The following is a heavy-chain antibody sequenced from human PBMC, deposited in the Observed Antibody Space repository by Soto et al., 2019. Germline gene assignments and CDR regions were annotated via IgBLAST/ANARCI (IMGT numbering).Heavy chain of an antibody. J-gene: IGHJ6*02. Sequence: ASVKFSCNASGYTFTSYGVTWVRQAPGQGLEWVGCISAHYGHTNYAQKFQDRVTMTTDTXXSXXXMXLXXLRXDASAVYYCARGQGEYCSGGSCYANYFYSGMDVWG. CDR2: ISAHYGHT. CDR1: GYTFTSYG. V-gene: IGHV1-18*01. CDR3: ARGQGEYCSGGSCYANYFYSGMDV. D-gene: IGHD2-15*01.